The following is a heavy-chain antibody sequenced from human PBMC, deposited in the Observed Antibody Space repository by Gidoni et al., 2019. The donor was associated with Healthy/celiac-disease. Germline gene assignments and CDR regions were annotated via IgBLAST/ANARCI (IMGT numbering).Heavy chain of an antibody. CDR1: GGSISSYY. Sequence: QVPLQESGPGLVTPSATLSLTCTVPGGSISSYYWSWIRQPPGKGLEWIAYIYYSGSTDYNPAHKGRVTISGDTSKNQFSLKLSSVTAADTAVDYCARRKTGTYDYWGQGTLVTVSS. V-gene: IGHV4-59*08. D-gene: IGHD1-7*01. J-gene: IGHJ4*02. CDR2: IYYSGST. CDR3: ARRKTGTYDY.